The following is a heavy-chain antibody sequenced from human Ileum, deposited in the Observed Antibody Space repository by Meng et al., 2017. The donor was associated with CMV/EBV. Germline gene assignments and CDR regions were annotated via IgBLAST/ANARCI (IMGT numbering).Heavy chain of an antibody. CDR1: GFSVSSND. Sequence: GGSLRLSCAASGFSVSSNDMSWVRQAPGKGLEWVSVIYSGGTTYYADSVKGRIAISRDNSKNTLNLQMNSLRSDDTAVYYCAREGYNWNDYHNYWGQGTLVTVSS. V-gene: IGHV3-53*05. D-gene: IGHD1-20*01. CDR2: IYSGGTT. J-gene: IGHJ4*02. CDR3: AREGYNWNDYHNY.